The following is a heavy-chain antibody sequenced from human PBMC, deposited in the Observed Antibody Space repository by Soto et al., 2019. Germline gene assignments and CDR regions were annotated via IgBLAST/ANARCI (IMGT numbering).Heavy chain of an antibody. CDR3: ARELGGSWYNWFDP. CDR2: LHSDVST. Sequence: GGSLRLSCAVSGFTVSSNSITWVRQAPGQGLEWVSVLHSDVSTYYVDSVKGRFVTSRDNSKNTVYLQMNSLRAEDTAIYYCARELGGSWYNWFDPWGQGTLVTVSS. D-gene: IGHD2-15*01. J-gene: IGHJ5*02. V-gene: IGHV3-53*01. CDR1: GFTVSSNS.